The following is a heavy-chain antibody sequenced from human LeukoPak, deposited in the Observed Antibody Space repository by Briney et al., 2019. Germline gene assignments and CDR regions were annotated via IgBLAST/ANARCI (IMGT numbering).Heavy chain of an antibody. V-gene: IGHV3-30*04. CDR2: ISYDGSNK. D-gene: IGHD5-24*01. J-gene: IGHJ1*01. CDR3: ARGPMAVTYFQL. Sequence: PGGSLRLSCAASGFTFSSYAMHWVRQAPGKGLEWVAVISYDGSNKYYADSVKGRFTISRDNSKNTLYLQMNSLRAEDTAVYYCARGPMAVTYFQLWGQGTLVTVSS. CDR1: GFTFSSYA.